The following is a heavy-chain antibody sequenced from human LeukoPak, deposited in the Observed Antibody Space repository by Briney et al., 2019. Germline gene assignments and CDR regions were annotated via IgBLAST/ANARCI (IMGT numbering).Heavy chain of an antibody. J-gene: IGHJ4*02. CDR3: ARGARPGYYFDY. V-gene: IGHV4-59*01. D-gene: IGHD5-12*01. CDR1: GGSISSYY. Sequence: PSETLSLTCTVSGGSISSYYWSWIRQPPGKGLEWIGYIYYSGSTNYNPSPKSRVAISVDTSKNQFSLKLSSVTAADTAVYYCARGARPGYYFDYWGQGTLVTVSS. CDR2: IYYSGST.